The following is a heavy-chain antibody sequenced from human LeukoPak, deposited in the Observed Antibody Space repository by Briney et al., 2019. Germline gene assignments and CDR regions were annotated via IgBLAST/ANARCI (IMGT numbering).Heavy chain of an antibody. CDR3: ARDDYHILTGYYDNWFDP. V-gene: IGHV1-2*02. J-gene: IGHJ5*02. CDR2: INPNSGGT. Sequence: ASVKVSCKASGYTFTGYYMHWVRQAPGQGLEWMGWINPNSGGTNYAQKFQGRVTMTRDTSISTAYMELSRLRSDDTAVYYCARDDYHILTGYYDNWFDPWGQGTLVTVSS. D-gene: IGHD3-9*01. CDR1: GYTFTGYY.